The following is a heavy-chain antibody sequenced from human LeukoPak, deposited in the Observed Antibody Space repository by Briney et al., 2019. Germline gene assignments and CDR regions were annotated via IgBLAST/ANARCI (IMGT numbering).Heavy chain of an antibody. CDR1: GGTFSSYA. J-gene: IGHJ5*02. Sequence: SVKVSCKASGGTFSSYAISWVRQAPGQGLEWMGGIIPIFGTANYAQKFQGRVTITADESTSTAYMKLCSLRSEDTAVYYCARGGYCSSTGCYALNWFDPWGQGTLVTVSS. CDR3: ARGGYCSSTGCYALNWFDP. CDR2: IIPIFGTA. V-gene: IGHV1-69*13. D-gene: IGHD2-2*01.